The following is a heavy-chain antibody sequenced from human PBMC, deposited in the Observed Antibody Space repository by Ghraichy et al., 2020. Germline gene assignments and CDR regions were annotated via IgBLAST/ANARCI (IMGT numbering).Heavy chain of an antibody. CDR3: ARVTGITIFGVVTVADY. J-gene: IGHJ4*02. CDR2: ISAYNGNT. D-gene: IGHD3-3*01. CDR1: GDNFSTSG. V-gene: IGHV1-18*04. Sequence: ASVKVSCKVAGDNFSTSGISSIRYAAVQVIERKGWISAYNGNTNYAQKLQGRVTMTTDTSTSTAYMELRSLRSDDTAVYYCARVTGITIFGVVTVADYWGQGFLVNASS.